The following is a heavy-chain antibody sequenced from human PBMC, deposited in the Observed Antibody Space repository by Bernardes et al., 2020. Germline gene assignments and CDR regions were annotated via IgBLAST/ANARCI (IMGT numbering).Heavy chain of an antibody. CDR2: VYYSGST. Sequence: SETLSLTCTVSGDSIKGYYWSWIRQPPGKGLEWIGYVYYSGSTNYNPSLKSRVTISVDMSTNQFSLKMSSVTAADTAVYYCARVLDGGGSYKSFEYWGQGTLVTVSS. CDR3: ARVLDGGGSYKSFEY. V-gene: IGHV4-59*01. CDR1: GDSIKGYY. J-gene: IGHJ4*02. D-gene: IGHD1-26*01.